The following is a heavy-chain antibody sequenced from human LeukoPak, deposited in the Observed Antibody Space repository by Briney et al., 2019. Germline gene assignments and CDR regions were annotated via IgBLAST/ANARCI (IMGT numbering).Heavy chain of an antibody. CDR3: ARWFGELLHLDYYYYYMDV. Sequence: AGGSLRLSCAASGFTFSSYSINWVRQAPGKGLEWVSSISSSSSYIYYADSVKGRFTISRDNAKNSLYLQMNSLRAEDTAVYYCARWFGELLHLDYYYYYMDVWGKRTTVTVSS. CDR2: ISSSSSYI. CDR1: GFTFSSYS. D-gene: IGHD3-10*01. V-gene: IGHV3-21*01. J-gene: IGHJ6*03.